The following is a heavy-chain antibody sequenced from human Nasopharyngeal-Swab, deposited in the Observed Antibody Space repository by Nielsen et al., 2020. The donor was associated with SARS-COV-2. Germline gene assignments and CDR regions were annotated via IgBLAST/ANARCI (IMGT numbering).Heavy chain of an antibody. D-gene: IGHD3-3*01. Sequence: WIRQPPGQGLEWIGSIYYSGSTYYNPSLKSRVTISVDTSKNQFSLKLSSVTAADTAVYYCARMYYDFWSGYYEVYNWFDPRGQGTLVTVSS. CDR3: ARMYYDFWSGYYEVYNWFDP. V-gene: IGHV4-39*01. J-gene: IGHJ5*02. CDR2: IYYSGST.